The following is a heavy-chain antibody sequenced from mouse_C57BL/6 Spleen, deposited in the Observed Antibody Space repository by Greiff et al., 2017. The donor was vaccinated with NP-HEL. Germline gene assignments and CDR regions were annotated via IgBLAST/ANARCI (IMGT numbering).Heavy chain of an antibody. CDR2: ISSGGSYT. D-gene: IGHD2-5*01. J-gene: IGHJ4*01. CDR3: ARRGSYYSNYVGAMDY. CDR1: GFTFSSYG. Sequence: EVQRVESGGDLVKPGGSLKLSCAASGFTFSSYGMSWVRQTPDKRLEWVATISSGGSYTYYPDSVKGRFTISRDNAKNTLYLQMSSLKSEDTAMYYCARRGSYYSNYVGAMDYWGQGTSVTVSS. V-gene: IGHV5-6*01.